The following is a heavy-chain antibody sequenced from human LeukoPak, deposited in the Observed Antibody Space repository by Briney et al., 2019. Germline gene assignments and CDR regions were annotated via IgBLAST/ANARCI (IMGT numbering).Heavy chain of an antibody. V-gene: IGHV4-39*01. D-gene: IGHD3-10*01. CDR2: IYYSGST. CDR3: ARFLWFGEWPWFDP. CDR1: GGSISSSSYY. J-gene: IGHJ5*02. Sequence: SETLSLTCTVSGGSISSSSYYWGWIRQPPGKGLEWIGSIYYSGSTYYKPSLKSRVTISVDTSKNQFSLKLSSVTAADTAVYYCARFLWFGEWPWFDPWGQGTLVTVSS.